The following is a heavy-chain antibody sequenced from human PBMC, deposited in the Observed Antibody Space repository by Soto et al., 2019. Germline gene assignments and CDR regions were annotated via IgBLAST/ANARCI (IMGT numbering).Heavy chain of an antibody. D-gene: IGHD3-3*01. CDR2: INPSGGST. J-gene: IGHJ6*02. V-gene: IGHV1-46*01. Sequence: GASAKVSCKASVYTFTSYYMHWVRQAPGQGLEWMGIINPSGGSTSYAQKFQGRVTMTRDTSTSTVYMELSSLRSEDTAVYYCARTSGSYGMDVWGQGTTVTVSS. CDR3: ARTSGSYGMDV. CDR1: VYTFTSYY.